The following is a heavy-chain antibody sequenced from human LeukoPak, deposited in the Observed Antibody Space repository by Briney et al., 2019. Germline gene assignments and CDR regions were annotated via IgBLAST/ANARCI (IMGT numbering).Heavy chain of an antibody. Sequence: SETLSLTCTVSGGSLSSGDYYWHWIRQPPGKGLEWIGYIYYSGSTYYNPSLKSRVSISIDTSKNQFSLKLSSVTAADTAVYYCARGYCSSTSCYRGAFDIWGQGTMVTVSS. D-gene: IGHD2-2*01. J-gene: IGHJ3*02. CDR1: GGSLSSGDYY. CDR3: ARGYCSSTSCYRGAFDI. CDR2: IYYSGST. V-gene: IGHV4-30-4*08.